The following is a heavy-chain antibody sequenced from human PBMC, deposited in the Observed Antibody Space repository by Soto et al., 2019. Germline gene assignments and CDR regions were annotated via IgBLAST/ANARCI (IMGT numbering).Heavy chain of an antibody. Sequence: PSETLSLTCTVSGGSISSSSYYWGWIRQPPGKGLEWIGSIYYSGSTYYNPSLKSRVTISVDTSKNQFSLKLSSVTAADTAVYYCARLHRLPYCGGDCYSHPDYWGQGTLVTVSS. D-gene: IGHD2-21*02. J-gene: IGHJ4*02. CDR1: GGSISSSSYY. CDR3: ARLHRLPYCGGDCYSHPDY. CDR2: IYYSGST. V-gene: IGHV4-39*01.